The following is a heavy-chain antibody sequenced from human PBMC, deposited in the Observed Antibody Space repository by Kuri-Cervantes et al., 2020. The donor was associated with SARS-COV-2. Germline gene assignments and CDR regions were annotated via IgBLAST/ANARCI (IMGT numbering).Heavy chain of an antibody. CDR2: IIPIFGTA. Sequence: SVKVSCKASGGTFSSYAISWVRQAPGQGLEWMGGIIPIFGTANYAQKFQGRVTITADESTSTAYMELSSLRSEDTAVYYCARDYYDSSGYYIFDYWGQGTVVTVSS. CDR3: ARDYYDSSGYYIFDY. V-gene: IGHV1-69*13. CDR1: GGTFSSYA. J-gene: IGHJ4*02. D-gene: IGHD3-22*01.